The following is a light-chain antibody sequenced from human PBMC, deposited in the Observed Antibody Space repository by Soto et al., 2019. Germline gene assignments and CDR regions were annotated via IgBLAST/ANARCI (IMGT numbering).Light chain of an antibody. J-gene: IGKJ5*01. V-gene: IGKV3-15*01. CDR2: GAS. Sequence: EILMTQSPATLSVSRWETATLSFRASQSVSSNLAWYQQKPGQAPRLLIYGASTRATGIPARFSGSGSGTEFTLTISSLQSEDFAIYYCQQYNTWPITFGQGTRLEI. CDR3: QQYNTWPIT. CDR1: QSVSSN.